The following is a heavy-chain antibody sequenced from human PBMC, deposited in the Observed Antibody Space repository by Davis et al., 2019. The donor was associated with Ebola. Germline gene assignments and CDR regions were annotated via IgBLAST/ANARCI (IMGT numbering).Heavy chain of an antibody. D-gene: IGHD3-3*01. CDR3: ARTPRYYDFWSGNLDYYYYYGMDV. Sequence: MPSETLSLTCTVSGGSINYYYWSWIRQPPGKGLEWIGYIYYSGSTNYNPSLKSRVTISVDTSKNQFSLKLSSVTAADTAVYYCARTPRYYDFWSGNLDYYYYYGMDVWGQGTTVTVSS. V-gene: IGHV4-59*12. CDR1: GGSINYYY. J-gene: IGHJ6*02. CDR2: IYYSGST.